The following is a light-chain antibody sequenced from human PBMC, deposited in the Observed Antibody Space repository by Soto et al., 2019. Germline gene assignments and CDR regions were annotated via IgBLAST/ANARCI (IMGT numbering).Light chain of an antibody. CDR2: DAS. Sequence: EIVLTQSPGTLSLSPGERATLSCRASQTVSSTYLAWYQQKPGQAPRLLIYDASSRATGIPDRFSGSGSGTDFTLTISRLEPEDFAVYYWQQYCIAPPWTFGQGTKVEI. V-gene: IGKV3-20*01. CDR1: QTVSSTY. CDR3: QQYCIAPPWT. J-gene: IGKJ1*01.